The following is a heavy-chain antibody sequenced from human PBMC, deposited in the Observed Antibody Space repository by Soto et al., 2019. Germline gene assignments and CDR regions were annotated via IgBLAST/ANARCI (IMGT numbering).Heavy chain of an antibody. D-gene: IGHD3-10*01. CDR1: GFTFSSYG. V-gene: IGHV3-33*01. J-gene: IGHJ6*02. Sequence: QVQLVESGGGVVQPGRSLRLSCAASGFTFSSYGMHWVRQAPGKGLEWVAVIWYDGSNKYYADSVKGRFTISRDNSKNTLYLQMNSLRAEDTAVYYCARDYVVRGVNYYYYGMDVWGQGTTVTVSS. CDR3: ARDYVVRGVNYYYYGMDV. CDR2: IWYDGSNK.